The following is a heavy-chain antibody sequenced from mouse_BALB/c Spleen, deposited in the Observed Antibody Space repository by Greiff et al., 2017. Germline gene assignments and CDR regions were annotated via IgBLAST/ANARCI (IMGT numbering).Heavy chain of an antibody. V-gene: IGHV1S34*01. J-gene: IGHJ2*01. Sequence: LVKTGASVKISCKASGYSFTGYYMHWVKQSHGKSLEWIGYISCYNGATSYNQKFKGKATFTVDTSSSTAYMQLSSLASEDSAVYYCARDYEGEFDYWGQGTTLTVSS. D-gene: IGHD2-3*01. CDR3: ARDYEGEFDY. CDR1: GYSFTGYY. CDR2: ISCYNGAT.